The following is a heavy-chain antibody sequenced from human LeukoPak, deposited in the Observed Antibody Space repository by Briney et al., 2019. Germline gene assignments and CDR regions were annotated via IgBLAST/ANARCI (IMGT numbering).Heavy chain of an antibody. CDR2: INPNSGGT. CDR3: ARDVGEYCSSTNCYASHY. V-gene: IGHV1-2*02. D-gene: IGHD2-2*01. Sequence: ASVKVSCKASGYTFTRYYIHWVRQAPGQRLEWMGWINPNSGGTNYAQNFQGRVTMTRDTPISTAYMELSRLRSDDTAVYYCARDVGEYCSSTNCYASHYWGQGTLVTVSS. CDR1: GYTFTRYY. J-gene: IGHJ4*02.